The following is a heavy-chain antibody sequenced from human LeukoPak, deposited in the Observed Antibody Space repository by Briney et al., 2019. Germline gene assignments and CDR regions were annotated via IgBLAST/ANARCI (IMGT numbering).Heavy chain of an antibody. V-gene: IGHV3-30*02. CDR2: IRYDGSNK. Sequence: GGSLRLSCAASGFTFSSYGMHWVRQAPGKGLEWAAFIRYDGSNKYYADSVKGRFTISRDNSKNILSLHMNSLRAEDTAAYYCARQPFGPGTYLQYWGQGTLVIVSS. CDR1: GFTFSSYG. J-gene: IGHJ1*01. CDR3: ARQPFGPGTYLQY. D-gene: IGHD3-10*01.